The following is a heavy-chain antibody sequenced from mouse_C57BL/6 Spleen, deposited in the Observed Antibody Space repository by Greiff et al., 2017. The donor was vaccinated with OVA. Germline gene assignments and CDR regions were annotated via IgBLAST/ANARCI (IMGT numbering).Heavy chain of an antibody. CDR2: ISDGGSYT. Sequence: DVKLVESGGGLVKPGGSLKLSCAASGFTFSSYAMSWVRQTPEKRLEWVATISDGGSYTYYPDNVKGRFTISRDNAKNNLYLQMSHLKSEDTAMYYCARDVVTKNYYAMDYWGQGTSVTVSS. CDR3: ARDVVTKNYYAMDY. D-gene: IGHD2-2*01. V-gene: IGHV5-4*01. CDR1: GFTFSSYA. J-gene: IGHJ4*01.